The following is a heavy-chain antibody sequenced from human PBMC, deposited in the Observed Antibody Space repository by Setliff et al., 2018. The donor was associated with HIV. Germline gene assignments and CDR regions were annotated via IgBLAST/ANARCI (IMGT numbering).Heavy chain of an antibody. CDR2: IYYSGGAA. CDR1: GGSISSTNYY. D-gene: IGHD2-21*02. CDR3: AREVDMVTTSDAFDI. Sequence: TLSLTCTVSGGSISSTNYYWSWIRQPPGKGLEWIGYIYYSGGAAYYNPSLQSRSTLSLDTSKNQFSLRLTSVTAADTAIYYCAREVDMVTTSDAFDIWGQGTMVTVSS. J-gene: IGHJ3*02. V-gene: IGHV4-30-4*08.